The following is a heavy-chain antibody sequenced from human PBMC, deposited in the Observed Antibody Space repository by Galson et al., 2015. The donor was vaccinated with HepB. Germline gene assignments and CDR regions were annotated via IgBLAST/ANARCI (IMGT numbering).Heavy chain of an antibody. CDR3: ARTPCGYGGNSRYFDL. CDR1: GFSLSTSGMC. D-gene: IGHD4-23*01. V-gene: IGHV2-70*11. CDR2: IGWDSDN. Sequence: PGLVKRTQTLTLTCTFSGFSLSTSGMCVSWIRQPPGKALEWLCRIGWDSDNYHSTSLKTRLTISKDTSKNQVVLTMTNMNPVDTATYYCARTPCGYGGNSRYFDLWGRGTLVTVSS. J-gene: IGHJ2*01.